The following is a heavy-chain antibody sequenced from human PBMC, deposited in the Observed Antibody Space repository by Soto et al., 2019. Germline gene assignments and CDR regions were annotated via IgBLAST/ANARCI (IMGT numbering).Heavy chain of an antibody. CDR3: AKAGGAAGTVDYFDY. CDR1: GFTFNNYA. Sequence: DVQLLESGGDLVQPGGSLRLSCAASGFTFNNYAINWVRQSPGKGLEWVSVISGSAGSTYYADSVKGRFTITRDNSKNTLYLQMTSLRAEDTAVYYCAKAGGAAGTVDYFDYWGQGTLVTVSS. CDR2: ISGSAGST. V-gene: IGHV3-23*01. J-gene: IGHJ4*02. D-gene: IGHD6-13*01.